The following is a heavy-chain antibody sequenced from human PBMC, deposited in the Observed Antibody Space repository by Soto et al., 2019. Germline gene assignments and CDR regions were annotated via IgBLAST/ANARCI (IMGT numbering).Heavy chain of an antibody. V-gene: IGHV3-33*01. D-gene: IGHD3-22*01. J-gene: IGHJ4*02. Sequence: QVQLVESGGGVVQPGRSLRLSCAASGFTFSSYGMHWVRQAPGKGLEWVAVIWYDGSNKYYADSVKGRFTISRDNSKNXLYLQMNSLRAEDTAVYYCARDGGTMIVVVMDLDYWGQGTLVTVSS. CDR1: GFTFSSYG. CDR2: IWYDGSNK. CDR3: ARDGGTMIVVVMDLDY.